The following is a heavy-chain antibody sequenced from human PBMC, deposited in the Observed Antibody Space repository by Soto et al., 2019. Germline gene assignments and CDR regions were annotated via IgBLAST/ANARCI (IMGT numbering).Heavy chain of an antibody. CDR2: ISSSGSSI. D-gene: IGHD3-10*01. CDR1: GFTFSDYY. Sequence: QVQLVESGGGLVKPGGSLRLSCAASGFTFSDYYMRWIRQAPGKGLEWGLYISSSGSSIYYADSVKGRFTISRDNVKNSLYLQMTSPRAEDTAVYYCARDLDGSGSYLTAAFDIWGQGTMVTVSS. V-gene: IGHV3-11*01. J-gene: IGHJ3*02. CDR3: ARDLDGSGSYLTAAFDI.